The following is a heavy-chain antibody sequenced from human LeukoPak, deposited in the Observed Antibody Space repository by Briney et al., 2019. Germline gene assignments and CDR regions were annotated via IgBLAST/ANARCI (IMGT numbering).Heavy chain of an antibody. Sequence: GRSLRLSCAASGFTFSSYAMHWVRQAPGKGLEWVAGISYDGSNKYYADSVKGRFTISRDNSKNTLYLQMNSLRAEDTDVYYCARGGKRIAADPKTVYLKGNWFDHWGQGTLVTVSS. V-gene: IGHV3-30*04. D-gene: IGHD6-13*01. CDR3: ARGGKRIAADPKTVYLKGNWFDH. J-gene: IGHJ5*02. CDR1: GFTFSSYA. CDR2: ISYDGSNK.